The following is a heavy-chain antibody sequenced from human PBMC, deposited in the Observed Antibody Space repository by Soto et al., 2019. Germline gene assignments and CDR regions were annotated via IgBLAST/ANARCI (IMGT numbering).Heavy chain of an antibody. Sequence: SETLSLTCTVSGGSISSSSYYWGWIRQPPGKGLEWIGSIYYSGSTYYNPSLKSRVTISVDTSKNQFSLKLSSVTAADTAVYYCARSSSGYCSGGSCYSAVDWYFDLWGRGTLVTVPQ. CDR1: GGSISSSSYY. J-gene: IGHJ2*01. CDR2: IYYSGST. CDR3: ARSSSGYCSGGSCYSAVDWYFDL. D-gene: IGHD2-15*01. V-gene: IGHV4-39*01.